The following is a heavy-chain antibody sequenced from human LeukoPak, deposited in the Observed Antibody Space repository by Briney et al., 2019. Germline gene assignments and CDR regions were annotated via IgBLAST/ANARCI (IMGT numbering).Heavy chain of an antibody. CDR2: IIGGDGTI. CDR3: AEGASPFDY. V-gene: IGHV3-23*01. J-gene: IGHJ4*02. Sequence: GGSLRLSCAASGFPFSTYTVSWVRQAPGKGLQWVSTIIGGDGTIYYADSVKGRFTISRDISKNTLYLQMNSLRAEDTAIYYCAEGASPFDYLGQGTLVTVSS. CDR1: GFPFSTYT.